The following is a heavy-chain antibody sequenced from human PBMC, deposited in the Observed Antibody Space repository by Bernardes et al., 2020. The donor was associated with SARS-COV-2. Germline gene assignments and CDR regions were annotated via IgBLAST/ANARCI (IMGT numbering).Heavy chain of an antibody. Sequence: SETLSLTCTVSGGSISSSSYYWGWIRQPPGKGLEWIGSIYYSGSTYYNPSLKSRVTISVDTSKNQFSLKLSSVTAADTALYYCATAETATDHFDYWGQGTLVTVSS. D-gene: IGHD5-18*01. CDR1: GGSISSSSYY. CDR3: ATAETATDHFDY. CDR2: IYYSGST. J-gene: IGHJ4*02. V-gene: IGHV4-39*01.